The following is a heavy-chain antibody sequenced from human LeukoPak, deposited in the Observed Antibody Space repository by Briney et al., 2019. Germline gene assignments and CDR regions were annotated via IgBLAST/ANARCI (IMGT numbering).Heavy chain of an antibody. V-gene: IGHV3-7*01. J-gene: IGHJ4*02. CDR3: ARDGITCTRDY. D-gene: IGHD1-7*01. CDR1: GFIFRSYW. CDR2: IDEHGFKT. Sequence: GGSLRLSCAASGFIFRSYWTVWVRQAPGKGLEWVASIDEHGFKTYYAASVTGRFTISKDTAKNSLDLQMNSLRAEDTAVYYCARDGITCTRDYWGQGALVTVSS.